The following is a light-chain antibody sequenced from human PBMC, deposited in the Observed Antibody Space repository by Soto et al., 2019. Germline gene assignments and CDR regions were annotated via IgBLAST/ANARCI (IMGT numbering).Light chain of an antibody. CDR2: AAS. J-gene: IGKJ2*01. CDR3: QQLNDRRFS. Sequence: IQLTQSPSSLSASVGDRVTISCRASQGNNSFVAWYQQKSGKAPKLLIYAASTLQSGVPSRFSGSGSGTDSTLTISSLQPEDFATYYCQQLNDRRFSFGQGTKLDIK. V-gene: IGKV1-9*01. CDR1: QGNNSF.